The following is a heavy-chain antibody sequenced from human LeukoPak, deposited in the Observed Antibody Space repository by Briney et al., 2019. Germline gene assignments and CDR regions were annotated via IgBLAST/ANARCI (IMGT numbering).Heavy chain of an antibody. CDR1: GGSISSYY. CDR3: ARHRMAPNWFDP. V-gene: IGHV4-59*08. Sequence: PSETLSLTCTVSGGSISSYYWSWIRQPPGKGLEWIGYIYYSGSTNYNPSLKSRVTISVDTSKNQFSLKLSSVTAADTAVYYCARHRMAPNWFDPWGQGTLVTVSS. D-gene: IGHD2-8*01. CDR2: IYYSGST. J-gene: IGHJ5*02.